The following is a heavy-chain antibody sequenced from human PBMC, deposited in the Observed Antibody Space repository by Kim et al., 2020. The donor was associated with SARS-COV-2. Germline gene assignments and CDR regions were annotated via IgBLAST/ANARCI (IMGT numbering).Heavy chain of an antibody. Sequence: SETLSLTCTVSGYSISSGYYWGWIRQPPGKGLEWIGSIYHSGSTYYNPSLKSRVTISVDTSKNQFSLKLSSVTAADTAVYYCARNIVLIHPGDFDYWGQGTLVTVSS. J-gene: IGHJ4*02. CDR1: GYSISSGYY. CDR3: ARNIVLIHPGDFDY. CDR2: IYHSGST. V-gene: IGHV4-38-2*02. D-gene: IGHD2-8*01.